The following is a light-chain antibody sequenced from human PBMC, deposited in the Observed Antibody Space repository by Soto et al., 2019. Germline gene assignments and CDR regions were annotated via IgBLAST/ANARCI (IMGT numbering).Light chain of an antibody. Sequence: QSALTQPASVSGSPGQSITISCTGTSSDVGGYNYISWYQQHPGKAPKFIIYDVRNRPSGVSNRFSGSRSGNTASLTISGLQAEDEADYYCSSYTSSNTVLFGGGTTLTVL. CDR1: SSDVGGYNY. J-gene: IGLJ2*01. CDR3: SSYTSSNTVL. CDR2: DVR. V-gene: IGLV2-14*03.